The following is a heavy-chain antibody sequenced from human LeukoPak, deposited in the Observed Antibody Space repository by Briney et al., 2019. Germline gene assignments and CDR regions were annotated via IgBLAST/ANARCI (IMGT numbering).Heavy chain of an antibody. D-gene: IGHD3-10*02. CDR1: GFTFSNYA. V-gene: IGHV3-30*04. CDR3: AELGITMIGGV. CDR2: ISYDGPNK. J-gene: IGHJ6*04. Sequence: GGSLRLSCAASGFTFSNYAMHWVRQAPGKGLEWVAVISYDGPNKKYADSVKGRFTISRDNSKNTLYLQMNSLRAEDTAVYYCAELGITMIGGVWGKGTTVTISS.